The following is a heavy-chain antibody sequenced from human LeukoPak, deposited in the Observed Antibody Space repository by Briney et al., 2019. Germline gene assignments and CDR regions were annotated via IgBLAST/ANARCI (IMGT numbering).Heavy chain of an antibody. Sequence: ASVKVSCKASGYTFTSYGISWVRQAPGQGLEWMGWISAYNGNTNYAQKLQGRVTMTTDTSTSTAYMELRSLRSDDMAVYYCARGPITMIVVANRNWFDPWGQGTLVTVSS. D-gene: IGHD3-22*01. CDR1: GYTFTSYG. CDR3: ARGPITMIVVANRNWFDP. J-gene: IGHJ5*02. CDR2: ISAYNGNT. V-gene: IGHV1-18*03.